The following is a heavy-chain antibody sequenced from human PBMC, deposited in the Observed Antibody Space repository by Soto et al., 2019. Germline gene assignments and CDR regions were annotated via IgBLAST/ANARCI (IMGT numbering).Heavy chain of an antibody. Sequence: PGGSLRLSCAAYGFTFSSYAMSWVRQAPGKGLELVSAISLNSGSIGYADYVKCRFTISRDNAKNSLYLQMNSLRAEDTAVYYCARDKEMATILRSYYFDYWGQGTLVTVSS. V-gene: IGHV3-23*01. D-gene: IGHD5-12*01. CDR3: ARDKEMATILRSYYFDY. CDR1: GFTFSSYA. CDR2: ISLNSGSI. J-gene: IGHJ4*02.